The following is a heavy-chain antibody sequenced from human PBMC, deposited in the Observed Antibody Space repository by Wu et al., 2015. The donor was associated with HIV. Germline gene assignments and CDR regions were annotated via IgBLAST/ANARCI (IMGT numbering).Heavy chain of an antibody. CDR2: INPNSGGT. CDR3: ARGTNWGIGYYYYYMDV. Sequence: QVQLVQSGAEVKKPGASVKVSCKASGYTFTGYYMHWVRQAPGQGLEWMGWINPNSGGTNYAQKFQGRVTMTRDTSISTAYMELSRLRSDDTAVYYCARGTNWGIGYYYYYMDVWGKGTTVTVSS. V-gene: IGHV1-2*02. D-gene: IGHD7-27*01. J-gene: IGHJ6*03. CDR1: GYTFTGYY.